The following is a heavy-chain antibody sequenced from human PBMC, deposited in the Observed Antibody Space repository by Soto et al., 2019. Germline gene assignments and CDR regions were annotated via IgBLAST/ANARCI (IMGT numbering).Heavy chain of an antibody. Sequence: SETLSLTCTVFCGSISSRGYYRSWIRQHPGKGLEWIGYIYYSGSTYYNPSLKSRVTISVDTSKNQFSLKLSSVTAADTAVYYCARGTTVTTYYFDYWGQGTLVTVS. CDR1: CGSISSRGYY. V-gene: IGHV4-31*03. CDR3: ARGTTVTTYYFDY. D-gene: IGHD4-17*01. CDR2: IYYSGST. J-gene: IGHJ4*02.